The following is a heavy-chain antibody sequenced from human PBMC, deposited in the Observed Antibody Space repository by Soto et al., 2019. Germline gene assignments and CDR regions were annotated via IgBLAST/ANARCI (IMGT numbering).Heavy chain of an antibody. CDR2: ISGSGRST. J-gene: IGHJ4*02. D-gene: IGHD6-6*01. Sequence: RLSCAASGFTFSNYGMTWVRQAPGKGLEWVSAISGSGRSTFYADSVKGRFTISRDNSKNTLYLQMNSLRAEDTAVYYCAKFSATSIYDISSVPDYWGQGTLVTVSS. V-gene: IGHV3-23*01. CDR1: GFTFSNYG. CDR3: AKFSATSIYDISSVPDY.